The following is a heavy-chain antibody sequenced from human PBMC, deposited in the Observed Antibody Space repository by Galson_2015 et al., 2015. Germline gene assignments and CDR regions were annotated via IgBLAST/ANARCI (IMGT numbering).Heavy chain of an antibody. J-gene: IGHJ5*02. V-gene: IGHV4-59*01. Sequence: YWSWIRQPPGKGLEWIGYIYYSGSTNYNPSLKSRVTISVDTSKNQFSLKLSSVTAADTAVYYCARGGSKGIFGVVHNWFDPWGQGTLVTVSS. CDR2: IYYSGST. D-gene: IGHD3-3*01. CDR3: ARGGSKGIFGVVHNWFDP. CDR1: Y.